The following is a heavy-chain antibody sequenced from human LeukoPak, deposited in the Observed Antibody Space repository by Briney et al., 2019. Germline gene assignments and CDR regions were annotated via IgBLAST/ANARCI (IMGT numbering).Heavy chain of an antibody. CDR1: GFTFSSYW. CDR3: ARGDRLGYCTNGVCYPTDY. CDR2: IKSDGST. J-gene: IGHJ4*02. Sequence: PGGSLRLSCAASGFTFSSYWMHWVRQAPGKGLVWVSRIKSDGSTNYADSVKGRFTISRDNAKNSLYLQMNSLRAEDTAVYYCARGDRLGYCTNGVCYPTDYWGQGTLVTVSS. D-gene: IGHD2-8*01. V-gene: IGHV3-74*01.